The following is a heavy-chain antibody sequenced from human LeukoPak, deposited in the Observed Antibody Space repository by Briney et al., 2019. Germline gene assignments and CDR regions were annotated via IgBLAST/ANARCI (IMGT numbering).Heavy chain of an antibody. CDR3: AKLLGEEY. Sequence: SETLSLTCSVSGASVSSYYWSWVRQSPDKGLEWIGYVYHSGSSSNPSLQSRVTISQGTSRNQFSLKMTSVTAADTAVYYCAKLLGEEYWGQGTLVVVSS. J-gene: IGHJ4*02. D-gene: IGHD6-6*01. CDR2: VYHSGS. CDR1: GASVSSYY. V-gene: IGHV4-59*02.